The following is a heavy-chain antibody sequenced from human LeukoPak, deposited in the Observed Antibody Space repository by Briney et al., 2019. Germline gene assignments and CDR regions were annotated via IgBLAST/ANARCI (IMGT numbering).Heavy chain of an antibody. J-gene: IGHJ4*02. CDR2: IIPIFGTA. D-gene: IGHD2-2*01. V-gene: IGHV1-69*05. Sequence: SVKVSCKASGGTFSSYAISWVRQAPGQGLEWMGGIIPIFGTANYAQKFQGRVTITTDESTSTAYMELSSLRSEDTAVYYCARFDCSSTSCSLYYFDYWGQGTLVTVSS. CDR3: ARFDCSSTSCSLYYFDY. CDR1: GGTFSSYA.